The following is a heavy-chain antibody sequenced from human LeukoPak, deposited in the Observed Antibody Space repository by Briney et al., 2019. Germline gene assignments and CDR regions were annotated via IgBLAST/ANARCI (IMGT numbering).Heavy chain of an antibody. V-gene: IGHV3-21*01. CDR3: ARDEQQLDPFDY. CDR1: GFTFSSYS. D-gene: IGHD6-6*01. J-gene: IGHJ4*02. CDR2: ISSSSSYI. Sequence: GGSLRLSCAASGFTFSSYSMNWVRQAPGKGLEWVSSISSSSSYIYYADSVKGRFTISRDKAKNSLYLQMNSLRAEDTAVYYCARDEQQLDPFDYWGQGTLVTVSS.